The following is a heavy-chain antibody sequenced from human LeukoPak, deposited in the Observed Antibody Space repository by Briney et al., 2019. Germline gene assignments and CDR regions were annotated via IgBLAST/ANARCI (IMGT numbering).Heavy chain of an antibody. CDR2: IYTSGSI. Sequence: PSETLSLTCTVSGGSISSYYWSWIRQPAGKGLEWIGRIYTSGSINYNPSLKSRVTMSVDTSKNQFSLKLSSVTAADTAVYYCARVYPLGAGDPYYYYYYMDVWGKGTTVTVSS. D-gene: IGHD3-10*01. J-gene: IGHJ6*03. CDR1: GGSISSYY. CDR3: ARVYPLGAGDPYYYYYYMDV. V-gene: IGHV4-4*07.